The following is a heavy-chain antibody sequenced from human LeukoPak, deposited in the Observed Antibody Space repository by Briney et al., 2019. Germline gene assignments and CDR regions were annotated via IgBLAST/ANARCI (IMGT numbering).Heavy chain of an antibody. CDR2: INHSGST. CDR3: ARGRPMVRGVISRYYYMDV. Sequence: SETLSLTCTVSGDSISSYYWSWIRQPPGKGLEWIGEINHSGSTNYNPSLKSRVTISVDTSKNQFSLKLSSVTAADTAVYYCARGRPMVRGVISRYYYMDVWGKGTTVTVSS. D-gene: IGHD3-10*01. J-gene: IGHJ6*03. V-gene: IGHV4-34*01. CDR1: GDSISSYY.